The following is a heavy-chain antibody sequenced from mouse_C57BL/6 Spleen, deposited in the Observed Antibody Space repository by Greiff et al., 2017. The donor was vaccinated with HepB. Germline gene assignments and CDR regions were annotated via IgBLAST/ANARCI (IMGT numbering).Heavy chain of an antibody. D-gene: IGHD1-1*01. CDR1: GYTFTSYG. V-gene: IGHV1-81*01. CDR3: ARSPGSSPVFDY. Sequence: VQLQESGAELARPGASVKLSCKASGYTFTSYGISWVKQRTGQGLEWIGEIYPRSGNTYYNEKFKGKATLTADKSSSTAYMELRSLTSEDSAVYFCARSPGSSPVFDYWGQGTTLTVSS. J-gene: IGHJ2*01. CDR2: IYPRSGNT.